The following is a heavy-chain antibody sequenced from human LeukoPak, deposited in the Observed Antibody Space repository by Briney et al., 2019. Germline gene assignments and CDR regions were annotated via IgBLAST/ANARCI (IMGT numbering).Heavy chain of an antibody. Sequence: GGSLRLSCAASGFTFSSYAMHWVRQAPGKGLEYVSSISSNGGSTYYADSVKGRFTISRDNSRNTLFLQMSSLRTEDTAVYYCASPYSGYDYNFDHWGQGTLVTVSS. J-gene: IGHJ4*02. CDR2: ISSNGGST. V-gene: IGHV3-64D*06. CDR1: GFTFSSYA. D-gene: IGHD5-12*01. CDR3: ASPYSGYDYNFDH.